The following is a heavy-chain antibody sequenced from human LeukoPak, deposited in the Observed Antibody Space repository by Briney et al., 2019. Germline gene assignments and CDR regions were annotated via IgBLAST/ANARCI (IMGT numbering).Heavy chain of an antibody. CDR1: GGSISSYY. CDR2: IYYSGST. Sequence: SETLSLTCTVSGGSISSYYWSWIRQPPGKGPEWIGYIYYSGSTNYNPSLKSRVTISVDTSKNQFSLKLSSVTAADTAVYYCARFDYGSYFDYWGQGTLVTVSS. J-gene: IGHJ4*02. D-gene: IGHD4/OR15-4a*01. V-gene: IGHV4-59*01. CDR3: ARFDYGSYFDY.